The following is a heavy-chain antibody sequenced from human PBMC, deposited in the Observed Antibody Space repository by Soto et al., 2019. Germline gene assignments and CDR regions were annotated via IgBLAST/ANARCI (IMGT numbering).Heavy chain of an antibody. D-gene: IGHD3-10*01. V-gene: IGHV4-59*01. J-gene: IGHJ4*02. CDR3: ARDAYGSGSLNFDY. Sequence: SETLSLTCTVSGGSISSYYWSWIRQPPGKGLEWIGYIYYSGSTNYNPSLKSRVTISVDTSKNQFSLKLSSVTAADTAVYYCARDAYGSGSLNFDYWGQGTLVTVSS. CDR1: GGSISSYY. CDR2: IYYSGST.